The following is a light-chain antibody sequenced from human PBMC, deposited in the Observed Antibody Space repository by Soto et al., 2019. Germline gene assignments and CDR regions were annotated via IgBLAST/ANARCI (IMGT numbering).Light chain of an antibody. CDR2: EGS. J-gene: IGLJ2*01. CDR3: CSHAGDHVV. Sequence: QSALTQPASVSGSPGQSITISCTGTSSDIGSYNFVSWYQPHVGKAPKLMTYEGSKRPSGVSDRFSASKSGNTASLTISGLQAEDEDDYYCCSHAGDHVVFGGGTKLTVL. V-gene: IGLV2-23*01. CDR1: SSDIGSYNF.